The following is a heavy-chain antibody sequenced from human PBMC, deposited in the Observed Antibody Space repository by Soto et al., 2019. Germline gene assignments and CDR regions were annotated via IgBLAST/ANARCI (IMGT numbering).Heavy chain of an antibody. CDR1: GFTFSSYA. D-gene: IGHD4-17*01. V-gene: IGHV3-23*01. CDR2: ISGSGVST. J-gene: IGHJ6*03. Sequence: GSLRLSCAASGFTFSSYAMSWVRQAPGKGLEWVSAISGSGVSTYHADSVKGRFTISRDNSKNTMYLQMNSLRAEDTDVYYCAKTGTTVTTYYYYYMDVWGKGTTVTVSS. CDR3: AKTGTTVTTYYYYYMDV.